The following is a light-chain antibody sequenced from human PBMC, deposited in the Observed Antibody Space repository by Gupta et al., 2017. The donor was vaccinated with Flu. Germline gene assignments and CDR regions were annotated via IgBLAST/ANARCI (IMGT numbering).Light chain of an antibody. Sequence: EIVMTQSPATLSVSPGERATLSCRASQSVSSNLAWYQQKPGQAPRLLIYGASTRATGIPARFSGSGSGTEFTLTISSLQSEEFAVYYCQQYKNWPPETWTFGQGTKVEIK. J-gene: IGKJ1*01. CDR1: QSVSSN. CDR2: GAS. CDR3: QQYKNWPPETWT. V-gene: IGKV3-15*01.